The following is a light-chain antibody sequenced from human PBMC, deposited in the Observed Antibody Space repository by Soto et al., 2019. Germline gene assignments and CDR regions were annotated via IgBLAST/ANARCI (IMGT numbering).Light chain of an antibody. CDR2: DND. Sequence: QSVLTQPPSVSAAPGQQVTVSCSGSRSNIGNNAVAWYQHLPGTAPKLLIYDNDKRPSGISDRFSASKSGTSATLAITGLPTGDEADYYCETWDSSLSAGVFGGGTKVTVL. V-gene: IGLV1-51*01. CDR1: RSNIGNNA. CDR3: ETWDSSLSAGV. J-gene: IGLJ3*02.